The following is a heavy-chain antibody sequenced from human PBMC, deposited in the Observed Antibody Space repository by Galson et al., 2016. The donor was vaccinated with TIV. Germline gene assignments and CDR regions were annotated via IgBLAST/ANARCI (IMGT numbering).Heavy chain of an antibody. V-gene: IGHV3-53*01. J-gene: IGHJ4*02. CDR2: IYSAGNT. Sequence: SLRLSCAGSGFTVSGTSMSWVRQAPGKGLEWVSLIYSAGNTFYADPVKGRFTISRDNAKNTLYLQMNSLRAEDTAVYYCAKDASELIFDFGNFDYWGQGTLVTVSS. CDR1: GFTVSGTS. CDR3: AKDASELIFDFGNFDY. D-gene: IGHD3/OR15-3a*01.